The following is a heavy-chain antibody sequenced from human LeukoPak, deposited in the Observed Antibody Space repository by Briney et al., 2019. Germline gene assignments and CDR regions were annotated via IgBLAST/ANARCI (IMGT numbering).Heavy chain of an antibody. D-gene: IGHD2-15*01. Sequence: GGSLRLSCAASGFTFSRDWMNWVRQAPGKGLEWVANTNEDGSGKYYVDSVKGRFTISRDNAKNSLLLQMNSLRVEDTAIYYCARGLEGAASHWGQGTLVTVSS. CDR2: TNEDGSGK. CDR1: GFTFSRDW. J-gene: IGHJ4*02. CDR3: ARGLEGAASH. V-gene: IGHV3-7*01.